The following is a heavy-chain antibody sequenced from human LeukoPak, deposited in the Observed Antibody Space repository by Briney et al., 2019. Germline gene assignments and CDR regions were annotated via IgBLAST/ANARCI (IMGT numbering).Heavy chain of an antibody. D-gene: IGHD6-19*01. CDR2: IYYSGST. V-gene: IGHV4-31*11. CDR3: ARETELVYSSGWYWFDP. J-gene: IGHJ5*02. CDR1: GGSISSGGYY. Sequence: PSQTLSLTCAVSGGSISSGGYYWSWIRQHPGKGLEWIGYIYYSGSTYYNPSLKSRVTISVDTSKNQFSLKLSSVTAADTAVYYCARETELVYSSGWYWFDPWGQGTLVTVSS.